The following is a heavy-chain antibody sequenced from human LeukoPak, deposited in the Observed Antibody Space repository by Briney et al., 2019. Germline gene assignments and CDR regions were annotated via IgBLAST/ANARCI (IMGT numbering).Heavy chain of an antibody. Sequence: ASVKVSCKTSGYTFTGYYIHWVRQAPGQGLEWMGWIDPNSGGTNYAQKFQGRVTMTRDTSISTAYMELSRLTSADTAVYRCATPSSSSWYGFDPWDQGTLVTVSS. V-gene: IGHV1-2*02. CDR2: IDPNSGGT. CDR3: ATPSSSSWYGFDP. D-gene: IGHD6-13*01. CDR1: GYTFTGYY. J-gene: IGHJ5*02.